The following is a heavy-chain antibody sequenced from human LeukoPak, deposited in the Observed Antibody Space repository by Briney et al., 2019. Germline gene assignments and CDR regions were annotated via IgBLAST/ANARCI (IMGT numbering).Heavy chain of an antibody. D-gene: IGHD3-22*01. CDR3: ARDYYDSSGYTPYYYMDV. V-gene: IGHV1-2*02. CDR1: GYTFTGYY. Sequence: ASVKVSCKASGYTFTGYYIHWVRQAPGQGLEWMGWINPNSGGTNYAQKFQGRVTMTRDTSISTAYMELSRLRSDDTAVYYCARDYYDSSGYTPYYYMDVWGKGTTVTVSS. CDR2: INPNSGGT. J-gene: IGHJ6*03.